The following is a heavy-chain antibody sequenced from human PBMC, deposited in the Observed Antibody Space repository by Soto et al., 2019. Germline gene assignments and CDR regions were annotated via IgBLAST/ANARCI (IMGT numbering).Heavy chain of an antibody. CDR2: INHSGST. V-gene: IGHV4-34*01. CDR1: GGSFSGYY. J-gene: IGHJ6*03. CDR3: ARSIVATFWKYYYYYMDV. Sequence: PSETLSLTCAVFGGSFSGYYWSRIRQPPGKGLEWIGEINHSGSTNYNPSLKSRVTISVDTSKNQFSLKLSSVTAADTAVYYCARSIVATFWKYYYYYMDVWGKGTTVTVSS. D-gene: IGHD5-12*01.